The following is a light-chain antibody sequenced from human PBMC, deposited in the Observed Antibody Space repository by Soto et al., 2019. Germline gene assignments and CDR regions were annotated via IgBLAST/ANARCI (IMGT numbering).Light chain of an antibody. CDR3: QQYNPYSPWT. J-gene: IGKJ1*01. Sequence: DIQMTQSPPTLSASVGDRVTISCRASQSITGWLAWFQQKPGKAPKLLISKASKLESGVPSRFSGSGSGTDFTLTISGLQPDDFANYYCQQYNPYSPWTFGQGTKVDIK. V-gene: IGKV1-5*03. CDR2: KAS. CDR1: QSITGW.